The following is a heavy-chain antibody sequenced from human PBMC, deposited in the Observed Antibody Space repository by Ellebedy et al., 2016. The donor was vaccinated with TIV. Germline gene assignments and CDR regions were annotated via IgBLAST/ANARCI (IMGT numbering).Heavy chain of an antibody. D-gene: IGHD1-14*01. Sequence: MPSETLSLTCSVSGVSISSSSDYWGWIRQHPGKGLEWIGYIYYSGSTYYNPSLKSRVTISVDTSKNQFSLKLSSVTAADTAVYYCASKDHGYWYFDLWGRGTLVTVSS. CDR2: IYYSGST. J-gene: IGHJ2*01. V-gene: IGHV4-31*03. CDR1: GVSISSSSDY. CDR3: ASKDHGYWYFDL.